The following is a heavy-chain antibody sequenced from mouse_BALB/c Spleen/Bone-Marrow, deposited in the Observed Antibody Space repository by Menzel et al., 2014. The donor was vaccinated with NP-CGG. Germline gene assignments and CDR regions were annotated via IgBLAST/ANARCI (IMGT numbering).Heavy chain of an antibody. CDR2: ISSGGSYT. Sequence: EVQLVESGGGLVKPGGSLKLSCAASRFTFSNYAMSWVRQTPEKRLGWVATISSGGSYTYYPDSVKGQFTISRDNAQNPLYHQMSSLRSEDTAMYFCARQENWALDYWGQGTTLTVSS. CDR3: ARQENWALDY. CDR1: RFTFSNYA. D-gene: IGHD4-1*01. V-gene: IGHV5-9-3*01. J-gene: IGHJ2*01.